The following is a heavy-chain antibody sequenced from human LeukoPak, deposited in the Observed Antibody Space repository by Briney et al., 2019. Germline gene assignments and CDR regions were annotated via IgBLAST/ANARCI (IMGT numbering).Heavy chain of an antibody. CDR2: ISSSSSYI. CDR3: ARVLGCTNGVCHDAFDI. D-gene: IGHD2-8*01. CDR1: GSTFSSYS. V-gene: IGHV3-21*01. J-gene: IGHJ3*02. Sequence: GGSLRLSCAASGSTFSSYSMNWVRQAPGKGLEWVSSISSSSSYIYYADSVKGRFTISRDNAKKSLYLQMNSLRAEDTAVYFCARVLGCTNGVCHDAFDIWGQGTVVTVSS.